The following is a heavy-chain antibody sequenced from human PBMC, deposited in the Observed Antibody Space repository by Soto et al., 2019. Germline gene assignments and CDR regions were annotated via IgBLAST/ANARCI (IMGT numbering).Heavy chain of an antibody. CDR2: ISTYNGDT. V-gene: IGHV1-18*01. J-gene: IGHJ5*02. D-gene: IGHD3-3*01. CDR3: ARGFPLWFDP. Sequence: ASVKVSCKASGYTFTRSGISWVRQAPGQGLEWMGWISTYNGDTNYAQTFQGRVTMTRDTSTSTVYMELSSLRSEDTAVYYCARGFPLWFDPWGQGTLVTVSS. CDR1: GYTFTRSG.